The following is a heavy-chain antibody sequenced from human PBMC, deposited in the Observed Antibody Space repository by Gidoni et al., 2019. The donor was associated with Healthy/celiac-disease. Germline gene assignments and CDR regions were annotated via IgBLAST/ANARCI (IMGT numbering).Heavy chain of an antibody. CDR1: GFTFSSYD. CDR3: AREAVEYGMDV. J-gene: IGHJ6*02. CDR2: IGTAGDT. D-gene: IGHD6-19*01. Sequence: EVQLVASGGGLVQPGGSLRLSCAASGFTFSSYDMHWVRQATGKGLEWVSAIGTAGDTYYPGSVKGRFTISRENAKNSLYLQMNSLRAGDTAVYYCAREAVEYGMDVWGQGTTVTVSS. V-gene: IGHV3-13*01.